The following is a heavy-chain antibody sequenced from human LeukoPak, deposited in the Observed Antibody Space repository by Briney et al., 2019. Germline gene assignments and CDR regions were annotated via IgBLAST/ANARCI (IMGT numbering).Heavy chain of an antibody. J-gene: IGHJ4*02. CDR3: ASLRERSYYARGFDY. CDR2: ISYSGTT. CDR1: NYYVNSGFH. V-gene: IGHV4-38-2*02. Sequence: SETLSLTCTVSNYYVNSGFHWGWIRQSPEKGLEWIGSISYSGTTYYSPSLKSRVTISVDTSKNQFSPKLSSVTAADTAVYYCASLRERSYYARGFDYWGQGTLVTVSS. D-gene: IGHD3-3*01.